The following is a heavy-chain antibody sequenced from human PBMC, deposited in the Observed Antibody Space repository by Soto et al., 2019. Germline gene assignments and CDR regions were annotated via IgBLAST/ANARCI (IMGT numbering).Heavy chain of an antibody. D-gene: IGHD6-19*01. CDR2: IRRKANSYTT. Sequence: EVQLVESGGGLVQPGGSLRLSCAASGLIFSDYHMDWVRQAPGKGLEWVGRIRRKANSYTTEYAASVKGRFTISRADSKNSLYLQMNSLKTEDTAVYYCAMLGGWSGGSNDMDVWGQGTRVNVSS. CDR3: AMLGGWSGGSNDMDV. J-gene: IGHJ6*01. V-gene: IGHV3-72*01. CDR1: GLIFSDYH.